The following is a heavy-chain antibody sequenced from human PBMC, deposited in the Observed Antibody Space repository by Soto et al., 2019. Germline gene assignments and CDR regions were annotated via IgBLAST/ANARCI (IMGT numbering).Heavy chain of an antibody. V-gene: IGHV3-23*01. D-gene: IGHD3-22*01. Sequence: GGSLRLSCAASGFTFSSYAMSWVRQAPGKGLEWVSAISGSGGSTYYADSVKGRFTISRDNSKNTLYLQMNSLRAEDTAVYYCAKYYYDSSGHKASFDYWGQGTLVTVS. CDR1: GFTFSSYA. J-gene: IGHJ4*02. CDR2: ISGSGGST. CDR3: AKYYYDSSGHKASFDY.